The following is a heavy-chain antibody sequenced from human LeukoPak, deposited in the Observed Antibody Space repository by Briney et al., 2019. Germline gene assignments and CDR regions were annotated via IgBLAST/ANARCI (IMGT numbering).Heavy chain of an antibody. J-gene: IGHJ4*02. CDR3: TRDLGQWLLQGIFFDY. Sequence: ASVKVSCKASGYTFTSYGISWVRQAPGQGLEWMGWISAYNGNTNYAQKLQGRVTVTTDTSTSTAYMELRSLRSDDTAVYYCTRDLGQWLLQGIFFDYWGQGTLVTVSS. D-gene: IGHD5-12*01. V-gene: IGHV1-18*01. CDR2: ISAYNGNT. CDR1: GYTFTSYG.